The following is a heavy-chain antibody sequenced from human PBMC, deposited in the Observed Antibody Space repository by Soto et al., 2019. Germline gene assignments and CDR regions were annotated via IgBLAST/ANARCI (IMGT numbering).Heavy chain of an antibody. D-gene: IGHD3-3*01. CDR2: ISGSGCST. Sequence: EVQLLESGGGLVQPGGSLRLSCEASGFTFSSYAMSWVRQAPGKGLEWVSAISGSGCSTYYADSVKGRFTISRDNSKNTLYLQMNSLRAEDTAVYYCSKGLASYDFGIGYSPVTPVDYWCQGTLVTVSS. CDR3: SKGLASYDFGIGYSPVTPVDY. V-gene: IGHV3-23*01. J-gene: IGHJ4*02. CDR1: GFTFSSYA.